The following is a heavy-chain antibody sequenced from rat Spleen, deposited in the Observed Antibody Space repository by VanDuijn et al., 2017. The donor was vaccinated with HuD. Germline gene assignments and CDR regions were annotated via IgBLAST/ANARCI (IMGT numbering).Heavy chain of an antibody. J-gene: IGHJ2*01. D-gene: IGHD1-12*02. CDR2: ITNTGGST. V-gene: IGHV5-31*01. Sequence: EVQLVESGGGLVQPGRSLKLSCVASGFTFNNYWMTWIRQAPGKGLEWVASITNTGGSTYYPDSVKGRFTISRDNAKSTLYLQMNSLRSEDTATYYCARQTDYFYDGTYYFDYWGQGVMVTVSS. CDR3: ARQTDYFYDGTYYFDY. CDR1: GFTFNNYW.